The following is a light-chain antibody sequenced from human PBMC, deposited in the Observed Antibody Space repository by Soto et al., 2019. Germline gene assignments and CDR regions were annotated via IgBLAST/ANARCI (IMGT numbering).Light chain of an antibody. V-gene: IGKV3-20*01. Sequence: EIVLTQSPGTLSLSPGERATLSCRASQSVSSTYLAWYQQKPGQAPRLLIYGASSRATGIPDRFSGSGSGTDFTLTISRLEPEDFALYYCQHYGSSRWTFGQGTRV. CDR1: QSVSSTY. J-gene: IGKJ1*01. CDR2: GAS. CDR3: QHYGSSRWT.